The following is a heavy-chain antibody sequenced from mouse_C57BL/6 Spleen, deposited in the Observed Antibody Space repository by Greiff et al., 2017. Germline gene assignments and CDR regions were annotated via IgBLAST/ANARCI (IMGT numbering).Heavy chain of an antibody. CDR2: INPNNGGT. CDR3: ARSSTAPLLLLYYFDY. CDR1: GYTFTDYY. V-gene: IGHV1-26*01. Sequence: EVQLQQSGPELVKPGASVKISCKASGYTFTDYYMNWVKQSHGKSLEWIGDINPNNGGTSYNQKFKGKATLTVDQSSSTAYMELRSLTSEDTAVYYCARSSTAPLLLLYYFDYWGQGTTLTVSS. D-gene: IGHD1-1*01. J-gene: IGHJ2*01.